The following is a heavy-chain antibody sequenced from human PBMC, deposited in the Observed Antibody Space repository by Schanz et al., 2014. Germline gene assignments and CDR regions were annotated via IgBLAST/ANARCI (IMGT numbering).Heavy chain of an antibody. Sequence: QVQLVQSGAEVKKPGASVRVSCKVSGYAFTTYGIKWVRQAPGQGLEWMGWMNPDSGNTGYAQKFQGRVTMTRNTSISTAYMELSSLRSEDTAVYYCARSGSSNWYFFDYWGQGTLVTVSS. CDR3: ARSGSSNWYFFDY. D-gene: IGHD6-13*01. J-gene: IGHJ4*02. CDR2: MNPDSGNT. V-gene: IGHV1-8*02. CDR1: GYAFTTYG.